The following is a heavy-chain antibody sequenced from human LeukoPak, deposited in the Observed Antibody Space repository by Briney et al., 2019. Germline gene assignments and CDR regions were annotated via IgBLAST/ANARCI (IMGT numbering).Heavy chain of an antibody. V-gene: IGHV4-59*08. D-gene: IGHD1-26*01. J-gene: IGHJ4*02. CDR3: ARQASGSYFFDY. CDR2: SSNSGST. CDR1: GGSISSYH. Sequence: SETLSLTCAVSGGSISSYHWTWIRQPPGKGLEWIGYSSNSGSTKYNSSLKSRVTILVDTSKNQFSLRLTSVTAADSAVYYCARQASGSYFFDYWGQGALVTVSS.